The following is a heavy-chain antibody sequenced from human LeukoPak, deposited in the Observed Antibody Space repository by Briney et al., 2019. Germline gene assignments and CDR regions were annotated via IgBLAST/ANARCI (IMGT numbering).Heavy chain of an antibody. Sequence: GGSLRLSCAASGFTFSSYAMSWVRQAPGKGLEWVSAISGSGGSTYYADSVKGRFTVSRDNSKNTLYLEMNSLGAEDTAVYYCAKEELSYYDFWSGYSPGIFDYWGQGTLVTVSS. CDR1: GFTFSSYA. V-gene: IGHV3-23*01. CDR2: ISGSGGST. J-gene: IGHJ4*02. CDR3: AKEELSYYDFWSGYSPGIFDY. D-gene: IGHD3-3*01.